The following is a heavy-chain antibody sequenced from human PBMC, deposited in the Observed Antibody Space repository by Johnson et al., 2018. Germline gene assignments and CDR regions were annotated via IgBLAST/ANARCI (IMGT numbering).Heavy chain of an antibody. CDR1: GFTFDDYA. CDR3: ARDIGDRAFDI. V-gene: IGHV3-9*01. CDR2: ISWNSCSI. D-gene: IGHD3-10*01. Sequence: VQLVQSGGGLVQPGRSLRLSCAASGFTFDDYAMHWVRQAPGKGLAWVSGISWNSCSIGYAYSVKGRFTISRDNSKNTLYRQMNSLRAEDTAVYYCARDIGDRAFDIWGQGTMVTVSS. J-gene: IGHJ3*02.